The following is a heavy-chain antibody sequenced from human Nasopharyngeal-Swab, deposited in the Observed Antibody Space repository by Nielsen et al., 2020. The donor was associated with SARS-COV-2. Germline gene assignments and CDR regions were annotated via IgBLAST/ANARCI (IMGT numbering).Heavy chain of an antibody. J-gene: IGHJ6*03. Sequence: GESMKISCAASELTFSNAWMSWVRQAPGKGLEWVGRIKSKTDGGTTDYAAPVKGRFTISRDDSKNTLYLQMNSLKTEDTAVYYCSVVTSMDVWGKGTTVTVSS. D-gene: IGHD2-21*02. CDR1: ELTFSNAW. CDR2: IKSKTDGGTT. V-gene: IGHV3-15*01. CDR3: SVVTSMDV.